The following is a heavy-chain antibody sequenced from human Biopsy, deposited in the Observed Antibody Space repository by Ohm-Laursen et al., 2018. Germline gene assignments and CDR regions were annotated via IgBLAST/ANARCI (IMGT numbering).Heavy chain of an antibody. V-gene: IGHV3-30*03. CDR3: LREAATGYYRSADF. CDR2: FSYDGINK. D-gene: IGHD3-9*01. Sequence: SLSLSCAPSGFTFRRHGMHRVRQAPGKGLEWVARFSYDGINKHYADTVKGRFTITRDNAKSTLSLQMNSLRVEDTAMYYCLREAATGYYRSADFWGQGTLVTVSS. CDR1: GFTFRRHG. J-gene: IGHJ4*02.